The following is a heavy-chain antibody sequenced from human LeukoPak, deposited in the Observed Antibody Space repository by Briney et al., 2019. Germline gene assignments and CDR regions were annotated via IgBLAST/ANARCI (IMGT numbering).Heavy chain of an antibody. Sequence: GGSLRLSCAASGXAVSSNYVSWVRQAPGKGLEWVSVIYSGDNTYYSDSVKGRFTISRDNSKNTLYLQMNSLRAEDTAVYYCARDHGRGYCSSTSCYPGVDYWGQGTLVTVSS. D-gene: IGHD2-2*01. CDR3: ARDHGRGYCSSTSCYPGVDY. J-gene: IGHJ4*02. V-gene: IGHV3-53*01. CDR1: GXAVSSNY. CDR2: IYSGDNT.